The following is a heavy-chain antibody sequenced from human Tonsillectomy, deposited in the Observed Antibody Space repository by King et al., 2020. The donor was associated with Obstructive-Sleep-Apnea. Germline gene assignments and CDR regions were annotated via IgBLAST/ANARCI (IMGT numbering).Heavy chain of an antibody. Sequence: VQLVESGGGLVQPGGSLRLSCAASGFTVSSNYMTWVRQAPGKGLEWVSVIYSGGRTYDGDSVKGRFTISRDNSKNPLYLQMNSLRVEDTAVYFCARDIPYSYGQGGGMDVWGQGTPVTVSS. D-gene: IGHD5-18*01. CDR3: ARDIPYSYGQGGGMDV. CDR1: GFTVSSNY. CDR2: IYSGGRT. J-gene: IGHJ6*02. V-gene: IGHV3-66*01.